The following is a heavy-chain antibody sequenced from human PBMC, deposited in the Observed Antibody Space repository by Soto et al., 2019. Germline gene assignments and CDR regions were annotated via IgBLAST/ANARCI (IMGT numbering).Heavy chain of an antibody. CDR1: GGTFNSYL. CDR2: LIPAFGTA. Sequence: QVQLVQSGAEVKNPGSSVKVSCKTSGGTFNSYLIDWVRQAPGQGLEWMGGLIPAFGTAKYAQKFQGRVTITADKSTTTAYMELRTLTSEDTAVYYCARGLDQPPVGLYFDTWGQGTLVTVSS. D-gene: IGHD2-2*01. CDR3: ARGLDQPPVGLYFDT. J-gene: IGHJ4*02. V-gene: IGHV1-69*06.